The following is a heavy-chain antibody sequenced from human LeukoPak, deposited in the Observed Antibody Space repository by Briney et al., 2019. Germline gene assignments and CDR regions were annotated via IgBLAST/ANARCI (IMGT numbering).Heavy chain of an antibody. D-gene: IGHD6-13*01. CDR1: GGSISSYY. CDR3: ARHARTYEQQLVLQS. V-gene: IGHV4-59*08. Sequence: SETLSLTCTVSGGSISSYYWSWITQPPGKGLEWIGYIYYSGSTNYNPSLKSRVTISVDTSKNQFSLKLSSVTAADTAVYYCARHARTYEQQLVLQSWGQGTLVTVSS. CDR2: IYYSGST. J-gene: IGHJ4*02.